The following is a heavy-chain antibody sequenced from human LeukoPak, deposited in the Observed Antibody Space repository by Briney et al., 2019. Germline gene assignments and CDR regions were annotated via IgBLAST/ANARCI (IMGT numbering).Heavy chain of an antibody. CDR3: ARVVWWLQFRYFDY. V-gene: IGHV4-59*12. Sequence: SETLSLTCTVSGGSISSYYWSWIRQPPGKGLEWIGYIYYSGSTNYNPSLKSRVTISVDTSKNQFSLKLSPVTAADTAVYYCARVVWWLQFRYFDYWGQGTLVTVSS. D-gene: IGHD5-24*01. CDR2: IYYSGST. J-gene: IGHJ4*02. CDR1: GGSISSYY.